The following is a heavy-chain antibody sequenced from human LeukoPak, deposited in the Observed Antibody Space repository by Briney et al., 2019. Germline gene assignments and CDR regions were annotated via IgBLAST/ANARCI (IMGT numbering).Heavy chain of an antibody. D-gene: IGHD1-26*01. Sequence: SGPTLVKPTQTLTLTCTFSGFSLSTSGVGVGWIRQPPGKALEWLALIYWNDDKRYSPSLKSRVTITKDTSKNQVVLTMTNMDPVDTATYYCALRRWVGAFDIWGQGTMVTVSS. CDR1: GFSLSTSGVG. J-gene: IGHJ3*02. CDR3: ALRRWVGAFDI. CDR2: IYWNDDK. V-gene: IGHV2-5*01.